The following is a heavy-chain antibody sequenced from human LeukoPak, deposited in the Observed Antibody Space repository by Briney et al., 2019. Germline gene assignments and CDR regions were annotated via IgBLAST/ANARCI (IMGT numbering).Heavy chain of an antibody. V-gene: IGHV3-66*01. CDR1: GFTVSSNY. D-gene: IGHD4-17*01. CDR3: NLHGDFFAFDI. Sequence: GGSLRLSCAASGFTVSSNYMSWVCQAPGKGLEWVSVIYSGGSTYYADSVKGRFTISRDNSKNTLYLQMNSLRAEDTAVYYCNLHGDFFAFDIWGQGTMVTVSS. J-gene: IGHJ3*02. CDR2: IYSGGST.